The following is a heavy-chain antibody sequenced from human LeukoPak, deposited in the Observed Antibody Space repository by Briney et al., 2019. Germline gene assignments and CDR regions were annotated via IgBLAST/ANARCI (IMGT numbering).Heavy chain of an antibody. V-gene: IGHV5-51*01. Sequence: GESLKISCKGSGYSFTSYWIGWVRQMPGKGLEWMGIIYPGDSDTRYSPSFQGQVTISADKSISTAYLQWSSLKASDTAMYYCARVVPAAAGTRWFDTWGQGTLVTVSS. J-gene: IGHJ5*02. CDR2: IYPGDSDT. D-gene: IGHD6-13*01. CDR3: ARVVPAAAGTRWFDT. CDR1: GYSFTSYW.